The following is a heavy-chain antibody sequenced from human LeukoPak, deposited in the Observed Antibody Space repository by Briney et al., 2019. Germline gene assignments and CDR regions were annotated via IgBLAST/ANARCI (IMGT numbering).Heavy chain of an antibody. CDR2: ISSSSSYI. J-gene: IGHJ4*02. Sequence: PGGSLRLSCAASGFTFSSYSMNWVRQAPGKGLEWVSSISSSSSYIYYADSVKGRFTISRDNAKNSLYLQMNSLRAEDTAVYYCARVLSYYGSGSYSPFDYWGQGTLVTVSS. D-gene: IGHD3-10*01. V-gene: IGHV3-21*01. CDR3: ARVLSYYGSGSYSPFDY. CDR1: GFTFSSYS.